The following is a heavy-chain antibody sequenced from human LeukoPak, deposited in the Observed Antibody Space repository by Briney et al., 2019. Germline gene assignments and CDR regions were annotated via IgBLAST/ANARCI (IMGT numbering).Heavy chain of an antibody. V-gene: IGHV4-34*01. CDR1: GGSFSGYS. CDR2: INHSGST. Sequence: SETLSLTCAVYGGSFSGYSWSWIRQPPGKGLEWIGEINHSGSTNYNPSLKSRVTISVDTSKNQFSLKLSSVTAADTAVYYCARGQRGSYGSGSYSYFDYWGQGTLVTVSS. D-gene: IGHD3-10*01. J-gene: IGHJ4*02. CDR3: ARGQRGSYGSGSYSYFDY.